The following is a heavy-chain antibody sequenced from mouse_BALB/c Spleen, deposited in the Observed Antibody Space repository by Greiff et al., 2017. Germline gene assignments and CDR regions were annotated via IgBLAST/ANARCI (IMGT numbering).Heavy chain of an antibody. CDR3: ARRGDGYLYAMDY. J-gene: IGHJ4*01. D-gene: IGHD2-3*01. Sequence: VQLHQSGAELVRPGTSVKISCKASGYAFTNYWLGWVKQRPGHGLEWIGDIYPGSGNTYYNEKFKGKATLTADKSSSTAYMQLSSLTSEDSAVYFCARRGDGYLYAMDYWGQGTSVTVSS. V-gene: IGHV1-63*01. CDR2: IYPGSGNT. CDR1: GYAFTNYW.